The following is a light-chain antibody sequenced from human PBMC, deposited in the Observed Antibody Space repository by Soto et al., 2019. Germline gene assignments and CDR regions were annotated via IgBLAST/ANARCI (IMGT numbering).Light chain of an antibody. CDR2: ATV. J-gene: IGKJ1*01. CDR1: ESISSY. CDR3: QQPYSTPWT. V-gene: IGKV1-39*01. Sequence: DIQMSQSPSSLCASVWDRVTITFRASESISSYLNCFQQQQGKAPNLLLYATVNLQSAVPSRFSGSVSGTAFTITITSLQPEDFATYYCQQPYSTPWTFGQGTKVDI.